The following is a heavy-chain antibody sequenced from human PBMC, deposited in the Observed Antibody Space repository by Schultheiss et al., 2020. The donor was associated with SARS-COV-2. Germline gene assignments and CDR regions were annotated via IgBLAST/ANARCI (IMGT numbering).Heavy chain of an antibody. V-gene: IGHV2-70*04. D-gene: IGHD2-8*01. CDR3: AHGGMVYFDY. CDR1: GFSLSTSGMR. J-gene: IGHJ4*02. CDR2: IDWGDDK. Sequence: SGPTLVKPTQTLTLTCTFSGFSLSTSGMRVSWIRQPPGKALEWLARIDWGDDKFYSTSLRTRLTISSDTSKNLVVLKMTNMDPVDTATYYCAHGGMVYFDYWGQGTLVTVSS.